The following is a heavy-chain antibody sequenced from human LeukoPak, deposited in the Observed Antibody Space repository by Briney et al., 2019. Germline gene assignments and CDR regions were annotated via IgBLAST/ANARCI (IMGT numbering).Heavy chain of an antibody. CDR1: GFTFSSYW. J-gene: IGHJ4*02. Sequence: PGGSLRLSCAASGFTFSSYWMSWMRQAPGKGLEWVANIKYDGNEEYYVGSVRGRFTISRDNAKNSLYLQLNSLRVEDTAVYYCKSGGAAPGSFDYWGQGTLVTVS. D-gene: IGHD1-1*01. V-gene: IGHV3-7*01. CDR3: KSGGAAPGSFDY. CDR2: IKYDGNEE.